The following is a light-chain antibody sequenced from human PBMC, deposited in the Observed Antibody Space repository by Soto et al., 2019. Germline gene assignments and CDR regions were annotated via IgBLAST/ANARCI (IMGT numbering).Light chain of an antibody. CDR2: AAS. V-gene: IGKV1-39*01. CDR3: QQSYSILWT. Sequence: DIQMTQSPSSLSASVGDRVTITCRASQGISTHLNWYQQKPGKAPKLLIYAASSLQSGFPSRFSGSGSGTDFTLTISSLQPEDFATYYCQQSYSILWTFGQGTKVDIK. J-gene: IGKJ1*01. CDR1: QGISTH.